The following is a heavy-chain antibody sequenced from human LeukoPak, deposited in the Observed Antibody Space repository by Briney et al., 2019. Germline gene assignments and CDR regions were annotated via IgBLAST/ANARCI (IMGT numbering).Heavy chain of an antibody. Sequence: GASVKVSCKASAYTFTVYYLHWVRQAPGQGLEWMGWIDPNNGDTKYAQKFQGRVTMTRDRSISTAYMELSRLTSDDTAVYYCARRSRNGLDAFDIWGQGTMVTVSS. CDR3: ARRSRNGLDAFDI. V-gene: IGHV1-2*02. D-gene: IGHD1-14*01. CDR1: AYTFTVYY. CDR2: IDPNNGDT. J-gene: IGHJ3*02.